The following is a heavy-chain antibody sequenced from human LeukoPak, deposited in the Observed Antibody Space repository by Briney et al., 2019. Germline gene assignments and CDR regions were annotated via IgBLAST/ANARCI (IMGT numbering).Heavy chain of an antibody. CDR3: ARDLVGPPYYYYMDV. CDR2: IYTSGST. Sequence: SETLSLTCTVPGGSISSYYWSWIRQPAGKGLEWIGRIYTSGSTNYNPSLKSRATMSVDTSKNQFSLKLSSVTAADTAVYYCARDLVGPPYYYYMDVWGKGTTVTISS. D-gene: IGHD1-26*01. V-gene: IGHV4-4*07. J-gene: IGHJ6*03. CDR1: GGSISSYY.